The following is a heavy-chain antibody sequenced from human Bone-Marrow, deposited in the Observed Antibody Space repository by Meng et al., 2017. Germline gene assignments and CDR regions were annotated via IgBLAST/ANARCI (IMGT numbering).Heavy chain of an antibody. CDR2: IYYSGST. CDR3: ARTLVGAQLIYYYYGMDV. D-gene: IGHD1-26*01. J-gene: IGHJ6*02. Sequence: SETLSLTCTVSGGSISSGGYYWSWIRQHPGKGLEWIGYIYYSGSTYYNPSLKSRVTISVDTSKNQFSLKLSSVTAADTAVYYCARTLVGAQLIYYYYGMDVWGQGTTVTVSS. V-gene: IGHV4-31*03. CDR1: GGSISSGGYY.